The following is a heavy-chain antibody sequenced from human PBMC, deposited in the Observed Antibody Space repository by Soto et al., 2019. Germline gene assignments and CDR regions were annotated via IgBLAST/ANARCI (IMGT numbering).Heavy chain of an antibody. CDR2: ISGSGGST. Sequence: GGSLRLSCAASGFTFSSYAMSWVRQAPGKGLEWVSAISGSGGSTYYADSVKGRFTISRDNSKNTLYLQMNSLRAEDTAVYYCAKDRLTTITGTTFNWVDYFDYWGQGTLVTVSS. D-gene: IGHD1-7*01. J-gene: IGHJ4*02. CDR3: AKDRLTTITGTTFNWVDYFDY. V-gene: IGHV3-23*01. CDR1: GFTFSSYA.